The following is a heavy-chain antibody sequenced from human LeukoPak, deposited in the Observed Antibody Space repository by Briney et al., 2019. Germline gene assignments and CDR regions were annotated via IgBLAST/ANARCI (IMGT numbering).Heavy chain of an antibody. V-gene: IGHV3-30-3*01. CDR1: GFIFSSYS. CDR3: AKDRSAAGDFDY. D-gene: IGHD6-13*01. Sequence: GRSLRLSCEASGFIFSSYSMCWVRQAPGKGLEWVTVISYDGNSKYYTDSVKGRFTISRDNSQNTVYLQMNSLRAEDTAVYYCAKDRSAAGDFDYWGQGTLVTVSS. J-gene: IGHJ4*02. CDR2: ISYDGNSK.